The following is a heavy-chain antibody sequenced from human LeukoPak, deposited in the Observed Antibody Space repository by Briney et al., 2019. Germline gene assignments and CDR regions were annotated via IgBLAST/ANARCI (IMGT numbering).Heavy chain of an antibody. D-gene: IGHD3-22*01. CDR2: IYYSGST. CDR3: ARSTPYYYDSSGYFDY. Sequence: SQTLSLTCTVSGGSISSGDYYWSWIRQPPGKGLEWIGYIYYSGSTYYNPSLKSRVTISVDTSKNQFSLKLSSVTAADTAVYYCARSTPYYYDSSGYFDYWGQGTLVIVSS. CDR1: GGSISSGDYY. V-gene: IGHV4-30-4*08. J-gene: IGHJ4*02.